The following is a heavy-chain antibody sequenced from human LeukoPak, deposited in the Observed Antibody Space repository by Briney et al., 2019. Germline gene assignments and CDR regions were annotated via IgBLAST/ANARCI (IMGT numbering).Heavy chain of an antibody. CDR2: IYTSGGT. V-gene: IGHV4-4*07. D-gene: IGHD2-2*02. Sequence: KPSGNPSPTLTGSSGSISSYYWGWIRQPAREGLGWIWRIYTSGGTNYNPSLKSRVTMSVDTSKNQFSLKLSSVTAADTAVYYCATAPILRGEGGEHYKYGMDVWGQGTTVIVSS. J-gene: IGHJ6*02. CDR1: SGSISSYY. CDR3: ATAPILRGEGGEHYKYGMDV.